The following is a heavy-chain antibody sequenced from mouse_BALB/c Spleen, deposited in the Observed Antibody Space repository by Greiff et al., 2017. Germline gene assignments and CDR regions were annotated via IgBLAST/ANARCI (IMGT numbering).Heavy chain of an antibody. J-gene: IGHJ1*01. CDR1: GFTFSSYA. CDR3: ARGGYYGSSWYVDV. Sequence: EVKLVESGGGLVKPGGSLKLSCAASGFTFSSYAMSWVRQTPEKRLEWVASISSGGSTYYPDSVKGRFTISRDNARNILYLQMSSLRSEDTAMYYCARGGYYGSSWYVDVWGGGTTVTVSS. D-gene: IGHD1-1*01. CDR2: ISSGGST. V-gene: IGHV5-6-5*01.